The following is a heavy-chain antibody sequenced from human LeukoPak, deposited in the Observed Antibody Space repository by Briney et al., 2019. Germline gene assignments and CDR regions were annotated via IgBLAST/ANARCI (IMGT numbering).Heavy chain of an antibody. Sequence: SVTVSCTASGGTFSNYAISWVRQAPGQGLEWMGGIIPIFGAANYAQKFQGRVTITADESTSTAYMELSSLRSEDTAVYYCARDPVTSLNTVTRGDYWGQGTLVTVSS. V-gene: IGHV1-69*13. J-gene: IGHJ4*02. D-gene: IGHD4-17*01. CDR1: GGTFSNYA. CDR2: IIPIFGAA. CDR3: ARDPVTSLNTVTRGDY.